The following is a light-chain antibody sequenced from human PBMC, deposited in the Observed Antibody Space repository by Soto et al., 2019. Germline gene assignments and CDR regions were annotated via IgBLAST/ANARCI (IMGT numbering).Light chain of an antibody. J-gene: IGKJ2*01. V-gene: IGKV1-39*01. CDR2: AAS. Sequence: DFQVTQSPSSLSASVGDRVTITCRASQSVNDYLNWYQQRPGKAPRLLIYAASTLHSGVPSRFSGSGFGTDFSLTITSLQPEDFATYYCQQSFSTPYILGQGTKVDIK. CDR3: QQSFSTPYI. CDR1: QSVNDY.